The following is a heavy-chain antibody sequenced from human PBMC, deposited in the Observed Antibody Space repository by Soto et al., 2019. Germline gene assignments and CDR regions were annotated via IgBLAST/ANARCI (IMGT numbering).Heavy chain of an antibody. CDR1: GFTFSSYG. J-gene: IGHJ6*02. CDR3: ARDVDSSSWYSYYYYYGMDV. CDR2: IWYDGSNK. Sequence: QVQLVESGGGVVQPGRSLRLSCAASGFTFSSYGMHWVRQAPGKGLEWVAVIWYDGSNKYYADSVKGRFTISRDNSKNTLYLQMNSLRAEDRAVYYCARDVDSSSWYSYYYYYGMDVWGQGTTVTVSS. D-gene: IGHD6-13*01. V-gene: IGHV3-33*01.